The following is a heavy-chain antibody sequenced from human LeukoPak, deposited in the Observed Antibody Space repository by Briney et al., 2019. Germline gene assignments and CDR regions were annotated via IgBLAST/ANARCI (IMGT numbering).Heavy chain of an antibody. Sequence: ASVKVSCKAFGYTFTSYVMHWVRQAPGQRLEWMGWINAGNGNTKYSQKFQGRVTITRDTSASTAYMELSSLRSEDTAVYYCASGYYDSSLDYYFDYWGQGTLVTVSS. CDR2: INAGNGNT. CDR1: GYTFTSYV. CDR3: ASGYYDSSLDYYFDY. J-gene: IGHJ4*02. V-gene: IGHV1-3*01. D-gene: IGHD3-22*01.